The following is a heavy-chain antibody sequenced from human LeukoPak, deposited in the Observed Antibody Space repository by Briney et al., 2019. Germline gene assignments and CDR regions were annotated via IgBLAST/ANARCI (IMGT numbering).Heavy chain of an antibody. D-gene: IGHD1-26*01. Sequence: PSETLSLTCTVSGGSISSYYWSWIRQPPGKGLEWIGYMYYSGSTNYNPSLKSRVTISVDTSKNQFSLKLSSVTAADTAVYYCASLYSGSYDTGSFDYFNYWGRGTLVTVSS. J-gene: IGHJ4*02. CDR2: MYYSGST. CDR1: GGSISSYY. V-gene: IGHV4-59*01. CDR3: ASLYSGSYDTGSFDYFNY.